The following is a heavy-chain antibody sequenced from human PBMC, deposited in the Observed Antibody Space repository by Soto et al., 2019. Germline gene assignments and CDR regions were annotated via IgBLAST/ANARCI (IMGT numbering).Heavy chain of an antibody. CDR1: AFTFSNFA. J-gene: IGHJ6*03. V-gene: IGHV3-23*01. D-gene: IGHD3-10*01. Sequence: LRLSCAASAFTFSNFALRWVRLPPGKGPEWVSSIVAGGETFYADSVRGRFTISRDNSKNTLYLQMDSLRAEDTAIYYCARDMRGYYLDVWGKGTTVTVSS. CDR2: IVAGGET. CDR3: ARDMRGYYLDV.